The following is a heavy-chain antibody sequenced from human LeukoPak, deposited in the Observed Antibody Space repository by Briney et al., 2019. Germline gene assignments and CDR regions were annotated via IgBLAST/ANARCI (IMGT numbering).Heavy chain of an antibody. CDR3: ARDGGIAVAAWYFDL. CDR1: GLTFSSYS. CDR2: ISSSSSYI. Sequence: GGSLRLSCAASGLTFSSYSMNWVRQAPGKGLEWVSSISSSSSYIYYADSVKGRFTISRDNAKNSLYLQMNSLRAEDTAVYYCARDGGIAVAAWYFDLWGRGTLVTVSS. V-gene: IGHV3-21*01. D-gene: IGHD6-19*01. J-gene: IGHJ2*01.